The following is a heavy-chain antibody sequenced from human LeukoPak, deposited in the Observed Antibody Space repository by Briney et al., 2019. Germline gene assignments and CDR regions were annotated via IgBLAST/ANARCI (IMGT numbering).Heavy chain of an antibody. J-gene: IGHJ4*02. CDR2: ISSSSEYI. Sequence: PGGSLRLSCAASGFTFSTYSMNWVRQAPGKGLEWVSFISSSSEYIYYADSVKGRFIISRDNAKNSLYLQVNSLRAEDTAVYYCARAQTPYYGGDEIAYWGQGTLITVSS. V-gene: IGHV3-21*01. CDR1: GFTFSTYS. D-gene: IGHD2-21*01. CDR3: ARAQTPYYGGDEIAY.